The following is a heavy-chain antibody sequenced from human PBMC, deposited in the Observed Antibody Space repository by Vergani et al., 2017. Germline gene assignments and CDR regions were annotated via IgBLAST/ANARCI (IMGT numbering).Heavy chain of an antibody. CDR1: GFTFSDYY. Sequence: QVQLMESGGGLVKPGGSLRLSCAASGFTFSDYYMSWIRQAPGKGLEWVSYISSIGSTIYYADSVKGRFTISRDNARNSLYLQMNSLRAEDTAVYYCARGVATSPSSAFDIWGQGTMVTVSS. D-gene: IGHD2-15*01. V-gene: IGHV3-11*01. J-gene: IGHJ3*02. CDR3: ARGVATSPSSAFDI. CDR2: ISSIGSTI.